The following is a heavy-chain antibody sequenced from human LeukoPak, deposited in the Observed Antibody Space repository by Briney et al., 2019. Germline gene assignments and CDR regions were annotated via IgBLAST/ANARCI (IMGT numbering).Heavy chain of an antibody. D-gene: IGHD4-17*01. CDR1: GFTFSSYW. CDR3: ATLRLSTVTTQH. V-gene: IGHV3-74*01. Sequence: GGSLRLSCAASGFTFSSYWMHWVRQAPGKGLVWVSRINSDGSSTSYADSVKGRFTISRDNAKNTLYLQMNSLRAEDTAVYYCATLRLSTVTTQHWGQGTLVTVSS. J-gene: IGHJ4*02. CDR2: INSDGSST.